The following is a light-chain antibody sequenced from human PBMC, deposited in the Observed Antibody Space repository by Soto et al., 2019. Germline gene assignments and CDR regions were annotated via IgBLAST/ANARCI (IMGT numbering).Light chain of an antibody. J-gene: IGKJ5*01. CDR3: QQYSNWPPIT. V-gene: IGKV1-5*01. CDR1: QSISSW. Sequence: DIQMTQSPSTLSASVGDRVAITCRASQSISSWLAWYQQKPGKAPKLLIYDVSSLESGVPSRFSGSGSGTEFTLTISSLQSEDFAVYYCQQYSNWPPITFGQGTRLEIK. CDR2: DVS.